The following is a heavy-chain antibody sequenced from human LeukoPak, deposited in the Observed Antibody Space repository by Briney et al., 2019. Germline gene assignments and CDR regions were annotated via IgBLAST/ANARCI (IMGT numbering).Heavy chain of an antibody. J-gene: IGHJ5*02. V-gene: IGHV4-59*01. D-gene: IGHD2-15*01. Sequence: SETLSLTCTVSGDSIGTYYWSWIRRPPGKGLEWIGHVYYAGITDYNPSLQSRVTISVDPSRNQLSLKLNSVTAADTAVYYCARGPIYCSGGSCYSIWFDPWGQGTLVTVSS. CDR2: VYYAGIT. CDR1: GDSIGTYY. CDR3: ARGPIYCSGGSCYSIWFDP.